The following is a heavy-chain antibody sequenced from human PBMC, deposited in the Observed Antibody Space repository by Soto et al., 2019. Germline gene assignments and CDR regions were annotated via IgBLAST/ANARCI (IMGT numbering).Heavy chain of an antibody. CDR3: ARVGIAVAGTPISSLNWFDS. Sequence: SETLSLTCAVYGGSFSGYYWSWIRQPPGKGLEWIGEINHSGSTNYNPSLKSRVTISVDTSRNQFSLKLSSVTAADTAVYYCARVGIAVAGTPISSLNWFDSWGQGTLVTVSS. CDR2: INHSGST. CDR1: GGSFSGYY. V-gene: IGHV4-34*01. D-gene: IGHD6-13*01. J-gene: IGHJ5*01.